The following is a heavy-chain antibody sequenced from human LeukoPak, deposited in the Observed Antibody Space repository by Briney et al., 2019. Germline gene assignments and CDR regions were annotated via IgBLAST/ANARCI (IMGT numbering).Heavy chain of an antibody. CDR2: ISAYNGNT. J-gene: IGHJ6*03. Sequence: ASVKVSCKASGYTFTSFGISWVRQAPGQGLEWMGWISAYNGNTNYAQKFQGRVTMTTDTSTSTAYMELRSLRSDDTAVYYCARVYGDYGPYYYYYMDVWGKGTTVTVSS. CDR3: ARVYGDYGPYYYYYMDV. V-gene: IGHV1-18*01. CDR1: GYTFTSFG. D-gene: IGHD4-17*01.